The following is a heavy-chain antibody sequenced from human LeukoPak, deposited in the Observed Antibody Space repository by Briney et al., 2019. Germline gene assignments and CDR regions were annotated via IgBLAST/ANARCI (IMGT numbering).Heavy chain of an antibody. CDR3: ARDLSFGSLDF. Sequence: PGGSLRLSCAASGFTLSRHGMHWLRQAPGKGLEWVAGMWYDGSKEDYADSVKGRFTISRDMSKNTLNLQMNSLRVEDTAMFYCARDLSFGSLDFRGQGTLVTVSS. D-gene: IGHD1-26*01. CDR1: GFTLSRHG. J-gene: IGHJ4*02. V-gene: IGHV3-33*01. CDR2: MWYDGSKE.